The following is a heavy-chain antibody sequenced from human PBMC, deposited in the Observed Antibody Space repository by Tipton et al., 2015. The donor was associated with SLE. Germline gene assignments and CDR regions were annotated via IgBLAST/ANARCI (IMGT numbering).Heavy chain of an antibody. D-gene: IGHD3-10*01. Sequence: TLSLTCTVSGGSISSGTFYWTWIRQPAGKGLEWIGHIFTSGSTNYNPSLKSRLTMSVDTSKNQFSLKLSSVTAADTALYYCARDSPMVQGVADYWGQGTLVTVSS. CDR2: IFTSGST. CDR3: ARDSPMVQGVADY. CDR1: GGSISSGTFY. V-gene: IGHV4-61*09. J-gene: IGHJ4*02.